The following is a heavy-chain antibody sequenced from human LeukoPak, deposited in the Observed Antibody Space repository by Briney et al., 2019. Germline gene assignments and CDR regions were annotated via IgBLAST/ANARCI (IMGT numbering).Heavy chain of an antibody. J-gene: IGHJ3*02. CDR2: ISSSGSTI. CDR3: AKDPLSGSYYGVRGDAFDI. V-gene: IGHV3-48*04. D-gene: IGHD1-26*01. CDR1: GFTFSSNA. Sequence: PGGSLRLSCAVSGFTFSSNAMSWVRQAPGKGLEWVSYISSSGSTIYYADSVKGRFTISRDNAKNSLYLQMNSLRAEDTAVYYCAKDPLSGSYYGVRGDAFDIWGQGTMVTVSS.